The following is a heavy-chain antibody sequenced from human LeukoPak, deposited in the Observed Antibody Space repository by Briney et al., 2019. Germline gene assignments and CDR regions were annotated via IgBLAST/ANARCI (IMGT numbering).Heavy chain of an antibody. CDR3: ARDRVWGGYTANDY. Sequence: SETLSLTCIVSGGSISSSIYYWAWVRQLPGKGLEWIGTVFYNGATQYSPSLRSRVTISIDTSTNQFSLKLTSVTAADTAVYYCARDRVWGGYTANDYWGQGTLVTVSS. CDR1: GGSISSSIYY. J-gene: IGHJ4*02. V-gene: IGHV4-39*07. CDR2: VFYNGAT. D-gene: IGHD3-16*01.